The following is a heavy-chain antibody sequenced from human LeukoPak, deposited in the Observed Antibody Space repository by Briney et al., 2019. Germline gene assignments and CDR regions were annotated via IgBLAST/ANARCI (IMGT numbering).Heavy chain of an antibody. V-gene: IGHV1-18*01. CDR3: ARDVFYGSGSDLYYFDY. CDR1: GYTFISYG. J-gene: IGHJ4*02. CDR2: ISAYNGNT. D-gene: IGHD3-10*01. Sequence: ASVKVSCKASGYTFISYGISWVRQAPGQGLEWMGWISAYNGNTNYAQKLQGRVTMTTDTSTSTAYMELRSLRSDDTAVYYCARDVFYGSGSDLYYFDYWGQGTLVTVSS.